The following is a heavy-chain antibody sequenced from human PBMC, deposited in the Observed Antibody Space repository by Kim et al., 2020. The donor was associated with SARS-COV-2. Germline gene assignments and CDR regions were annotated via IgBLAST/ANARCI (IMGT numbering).Heavy chain of an antibody. J-gene: IGHJ6*01. Sequence: ASVKVSCKASGYTFTGYYMHWVRQAPGQGLEWMGWINPNSGSTNYAQKFQGWVTMTRNTSISTAYMELSSLRSDDTAVYYCARVRVTLFRGVIMSDYYYG. V-gene: IGHV1-2*04. CDR2: INPNSGST. D-gene: IGHD3-10*01. CDR1: GYTFTGYY. CDR3: ARVRVTLFRGVIMSDYYYG.